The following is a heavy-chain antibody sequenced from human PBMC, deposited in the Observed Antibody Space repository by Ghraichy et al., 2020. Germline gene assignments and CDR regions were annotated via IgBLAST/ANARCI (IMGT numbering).Heavy chain of an antibody. D-gene: IGHD3-10*01. J-gene: IGHJ4*02. CDR2: ITGSSSTT. CDR1: GFTFSSFS. V-gene: IGHV3-48*01. CDR3: ARGFLGGFGDFFDY. Sequence: GGSLRLSCAASGFTFSSFSMDWVRQAPGKGLEWVSYITGSSSTTYYADFVKGRFTISRDNAKSYMYLQMHSLRAEDTAVYYCARGFLGGFGDFFDYWGQGTLVTVSS.